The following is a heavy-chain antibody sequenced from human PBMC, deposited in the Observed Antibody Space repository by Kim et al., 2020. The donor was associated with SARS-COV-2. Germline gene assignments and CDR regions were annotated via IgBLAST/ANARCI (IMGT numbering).Heavy chain of an antibody. J-gene: IGHJ4*02. D-gene: IGHD3-10*01. CDR2: IWYDGSNK. V-gene: IGHV3-33*01. CDR3: ARAVVRPVSLYFAY. Sequence: GGSLRLSCAASGFTFSSYGMHWVRQAPGKGLEWVAVIWYDGSNKHYADSVKGRFTISRDNSKNTLYLQMNSLRAEDTAVYYCARAVVRPVSLYFAYWGQGTLVTVSS. CDR1: GFTFSSYG.